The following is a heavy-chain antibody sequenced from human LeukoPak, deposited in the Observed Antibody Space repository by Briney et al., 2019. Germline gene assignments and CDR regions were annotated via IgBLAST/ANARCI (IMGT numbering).Heavy chain of an antibody. CDR1: GGSISSYY. CDR2: IYYSGST. J-gene: IGHJ5*02. Sequence: SETLSLTCTVSGGSISSYYWSWIRQPPGKGLEWIGYIYYSGSTNYNPSLKSRVTISVDTSKNQFSLKLSSVTAADTAVYYCARSGGAIFGVVTNFDPWGQGTLVTVSP. CDR3: ARSGGAIFGVVTNFDP. V-gene: IGHV4-59*01. D-gene: IGHD3-3*01.